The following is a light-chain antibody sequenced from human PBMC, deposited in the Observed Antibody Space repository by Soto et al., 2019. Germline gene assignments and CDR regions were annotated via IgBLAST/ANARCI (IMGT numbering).Light chain of an antibody. CDR1: ESVSKW. J-gene: IGKJ1*01. V-gene: IGKV1-5*01. CDR3: QQYNSYSWT. CDR2: DAS. Sequence: DIQMTQSPSFLSASVGDKVTITCRVTESVSKWLAWYQEKPGNPPRPLIYDASTLESGVPSRFSGSGSGTEFTLTISSLQADDFAIYYCQQYNSYSWTFGQGTKVEMK.